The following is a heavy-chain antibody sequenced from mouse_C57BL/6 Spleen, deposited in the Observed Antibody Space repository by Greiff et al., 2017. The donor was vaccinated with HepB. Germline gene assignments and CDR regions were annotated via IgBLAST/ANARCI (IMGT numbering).Heavy chain of an antibody. CDR2: INPNNGGT. Sequence: EVMLVESGPELVKPGASVKMSCKASGYTFTDYNMHWVKQSHGKSLEWIGYINPNNGGTSYNQKFKGKATLTVNKSSSTAYMELRSLTSEDSAVYYCARRGTGNFDYWGQGTTLTVSS. CDR3: ARRGTGNFDY. D-gene: IGHD4-1*01. J-gene: IGHJ2*01. V-gene: IGHV1-22*01. CDR1: GYTFTDYN.